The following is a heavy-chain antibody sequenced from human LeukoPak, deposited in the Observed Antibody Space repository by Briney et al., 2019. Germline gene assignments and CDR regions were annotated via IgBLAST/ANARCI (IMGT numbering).Heavy chain of an antibody. D-gene: IGHD6-6*01. V-gene: IGHV1-2*02. CDR1: GWAFTCYY. CDR2: LNPTSGGT. CDR3: TRVHSSSVHFDY. J-gene: IGHJ4*02. Sequence: SVQVFCYASGWAFTCYYMHWLRRAPGQAPKWMGWLNPTSGGTNYSQKFEGRVTITMDTSLSTAYMELSRLRSDDTAVYYCTRVHSSSVHFDYWGQGTLVTVSS.